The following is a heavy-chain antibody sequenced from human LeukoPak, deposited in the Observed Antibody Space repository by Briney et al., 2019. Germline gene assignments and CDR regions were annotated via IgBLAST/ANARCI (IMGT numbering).Heavy chain of an antibody. V-gene: IGHV4-61*01. D-gene: IGHD1-26*01. CDR3: ARVSGSYPYYFDY. Sequence: SETLSLTCSVSGGSVSSDSYYWSWIRQPPGKGLEWIGYIYYSGSTNYNPSLKSRVIISIDTSKNQFSLKLSSVTAADNAVYYCARVSGSYPYYFDYWGQGTLVTVSS. CDR2: IYYSGST. J-gene: IGHJ4*02. CDR1: GGSVSSDSYY.